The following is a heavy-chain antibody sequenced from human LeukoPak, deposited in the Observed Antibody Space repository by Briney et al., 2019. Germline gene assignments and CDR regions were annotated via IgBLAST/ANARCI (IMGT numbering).Heavy chain of an antibody. Sequence: SGPALVKPTPTLTLTFTFSGFSLSTRGMCVSWIRQPPGKALEWLSPLDWDDDKYYSTSLKTRLTISKVTSKNQVVLTMTNMDPVDTATYYCARTTVTTDYYYYYYMDVWGKGTTVTISS. CDR2: LDWDDDK. V-gene: IGHV2-70*01. J-gene: IGHJ6*03. CDR1: GFSLSTRGMC. CDR3: ARTTVTTDYYYYYYMDV. D-gene: IGHD4-17*01.